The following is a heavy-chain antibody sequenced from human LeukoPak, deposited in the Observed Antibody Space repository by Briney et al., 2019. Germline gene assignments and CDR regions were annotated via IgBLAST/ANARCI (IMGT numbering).Heavy chain of an antibody. Sequence: GGYLRLYCAAAGFTFSRHPMHWVRQAPGEGLEWVAVISKDGSDKYHADFVKGRFTISRDNSKNTLYLQMNSLRAEDTAVYYCARVPPEMTTIYYYYGMDVWGQGTTVTVSS. CDR2: ISKDGSDK. J-gene: IGHJ6*02. CDR3: ARVPPEMTTIYYYYGMDV. V-gene: IGHV3-30*04. D-gene: IGHD5-24*01. CDR1: GFTFSRHP.